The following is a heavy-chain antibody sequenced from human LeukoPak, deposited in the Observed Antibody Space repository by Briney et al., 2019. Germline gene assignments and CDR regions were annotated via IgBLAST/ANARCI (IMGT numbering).Heavy chain of an antibody. CDR1: GFTFSSYA. D-gene: IGHD3-22*01. CDR3: AKEGGMIVVVIPPPFDY. Sequence: GGSLRLSCAASGFTFSSYAMSWVRQAPGKGLEWVSAISGSGGSTYYADSVKGRFTISRDNSKNTLYLQMNSLRAEDTAVYHCAKEGGMIVVVIPPPFDYWGQGTLVTVSS. V-gene: IGHV3-23*01. J-gene: IGHJ4*02. CDR2: ISGSGGST.